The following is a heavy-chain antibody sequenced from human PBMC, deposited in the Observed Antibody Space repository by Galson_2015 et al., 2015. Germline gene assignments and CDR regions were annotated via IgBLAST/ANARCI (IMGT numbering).Heavy chain of an antibody. CDR3: ASHNVYCSGGSCYRGVGYDY. Sequence: SLRLSCAASGFTFSTYWMGWVRQAPGKGLEWVASIKQDGSEKYYVDSVKGRFTISRDNAKNSLYLQMYGLRAEDTAVYYCASHNVYCSGGSCYRGVGYDYWGQGTLVTVSS. V-gene: IGHV3-7*01. CDR2: IKQDGSEK. CDR1: GFTFSTYW. J-gene: IGHJ4*02. D-gene: IGHD2-15*01.